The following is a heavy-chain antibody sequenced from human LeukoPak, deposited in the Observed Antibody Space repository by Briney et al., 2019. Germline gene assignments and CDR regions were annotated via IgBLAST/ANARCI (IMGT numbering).Heavy chain of an antibody. Sequence: ASVKVSCKASGYTFTSYDINWVRPATGQGLEWMGWMNPNSGNTGYAQKFQGRVTMTRNTSISTAYMELSSLRSEDTAVYYCARVLGAAADLIDYWGQGTLVTVSS. CDR3: ARVLGAAADLIDY. J-gene: IGHJ4*02. V-gene: IGHV1-8*01. CDR2: MNPNSGNT. D-gene: IGHD6-13*01. CDR1: GYTFTSYD.